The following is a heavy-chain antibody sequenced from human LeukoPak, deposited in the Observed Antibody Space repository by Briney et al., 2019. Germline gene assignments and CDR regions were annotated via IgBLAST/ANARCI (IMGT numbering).Heavy chain of an antibody. Sequence: GGSLRLSCAASGFTFSSYSMNWVRQAPGKGLEWVPSISSSSSYIYYADSVKGRFTISRDNAKNSLYLQMNSLRAEDTAVYYCARDKVDTSSYYYYYMDVWGKGTTVTVSS. V-gene: IGHV3-21*01. CDR1: GFTFSSYS. J-gene: IGHJ6*03. D-gene: IGHD5-18*01. CDR2: ISSSSSYI. CDR3: ARDKVDTSSYYYYYMDV.